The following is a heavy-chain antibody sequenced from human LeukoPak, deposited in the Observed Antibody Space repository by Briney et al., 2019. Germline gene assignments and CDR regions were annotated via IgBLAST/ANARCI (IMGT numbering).Heavy chain of an antibody. J-gene: IGHJ5*02. CDR2: INHSGST. CDR3: ARRAYDFWSGYLNWFDP. Sequence: IRQPPGXGLEWIGEINHSGSTNYNPSLKSRVTISVDTSKNQFSLKLSSVTAADTAVYYCARRAYDFWSGYLNWFDPWGXG. D-gene: IGHD3-3*01. V-gene: IGHV4-34*01.